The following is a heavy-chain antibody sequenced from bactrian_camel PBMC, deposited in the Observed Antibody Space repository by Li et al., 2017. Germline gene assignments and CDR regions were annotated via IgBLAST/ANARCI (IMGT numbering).Heavy chain of an antibody. D-gene: IGHD1*01. CDR2: IWSDGCNT. J-gene: IGHJ4*01. V-gene: IGHV3S7*01. CDR1: GFTFSSYG. Sequence: HVQLVESGGGLVQPGGSLRLSCAASGFTFSSYGMSWVRQAPGKGLEWVSGIWSDGCNTYYADSVKGRFTISRDNAKNTLYLQMNSLEPEDTAVYYCAAVEAVIRAWGGGDCPLLDHYNYWGQGTQVTVS. CDR3: AAVEAVIRAWGGGDCPLLDHYNY.